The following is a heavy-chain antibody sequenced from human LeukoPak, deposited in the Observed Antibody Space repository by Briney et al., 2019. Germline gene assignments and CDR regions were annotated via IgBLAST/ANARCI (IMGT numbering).Heavy chain of an antibody. Sequence: SETLSLTCTVSGGSISTYYWSWIRQPPGKGLEWIGYVYYSGSTNYNPSLKSRVTISADTSKNQFSLRLSSVTAADTAVYYCARGLNNRKSGRRFDVFEIWGQGTMVTVSS. D-gene: IGHD3-3*01. V-gene: IGHV4-59*01. CDR3: ARGLNNRKSGRRFDVFEI. J-gene: IGHJ3*02. CDR1: GGSISTYY. CDR2: VYYSGST.